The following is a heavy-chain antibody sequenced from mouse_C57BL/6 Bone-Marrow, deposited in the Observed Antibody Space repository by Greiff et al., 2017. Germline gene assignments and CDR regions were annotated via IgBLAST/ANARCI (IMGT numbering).Heavy chain of an antibody. CDR2: IYPGDGDT. D-gene: IGHD2-10*01. J-gene: IGHJ2*01. V-gene: IGHV1-80*01. CDR1: GYAFSSYW. Sequence: QVQLQQSGAELVKPGASVKISCKASGYAFSSYWLNWVKQRPGKGLEWIGQIYPGDGDTNYNGKFKGKDTLTADKSSSTAYRQRISLTSEDSAVYFCARQGNGYPYCGDYWGQGTTLTVSS. CDR3: ARQGNGYPYCGDY.